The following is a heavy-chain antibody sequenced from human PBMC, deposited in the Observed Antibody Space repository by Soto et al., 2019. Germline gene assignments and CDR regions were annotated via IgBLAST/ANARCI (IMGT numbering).Heavy chain of an antibody. Sequence: ASVKLTCKASGGTFSSYAISWVRQAPGQGLEWMGGIIPIFGTANYAQKFQGRVTITADESTSTAYMELSSLRSEDTAVYYCARGRRAYSYGYYYYYGMDVWGQGTTVTVSS. CDR2: IIPIFGTA. D-gene: IGHD5-18*01. J-gene: IGHJ6*01. CDR3: ARGRRAYSYGYYYYYGMDV. V-gene: IGHV1-69*13. CDR1: GGTFSSYA.